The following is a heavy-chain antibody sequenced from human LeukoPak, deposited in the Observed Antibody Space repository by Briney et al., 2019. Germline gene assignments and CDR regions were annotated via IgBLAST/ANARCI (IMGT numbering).Heavy chain of an antibody. CDR3: AREKGGFSDS. CDR1: GFTFSSFS. V-gene: IGHV3-48*01. CDR2: ISSSRGTI. D-gene: IGHD3-16*01. J-gene: IGHJ5*01. Sequence: GGSLTLSCAASGFTFSSFSMNWLRQPAGKERVWVAYISSSRGTIYYEGSVKGRFAISGDNAENSMYLQMNSLRGEDTAVYDCAREKGGFSDSWGQGTQDTVSS.